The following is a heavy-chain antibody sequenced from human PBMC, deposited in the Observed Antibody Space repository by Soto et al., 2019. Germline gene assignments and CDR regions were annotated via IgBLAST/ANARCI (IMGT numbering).Heavy chain of an antibody. D-gene: IGHD2-8*01. J-gene: IGHJ4*02. CDR1: GYSFTSYW. CDR3: ARPGYCTNGVCRTFDD. CDR2: IYPGDSDT. V-gene: IGHV5-51*01. Sequence: GESLKISCKGSGYSFTSYWIGWVRQMPGKGLEWMGIIYPGDSDTRYSPSFQGQVTISADKSISTAYLQWSSLKASDTAMYYCARPGYCTNGVCRTFDDWGQGTLVTVSS.